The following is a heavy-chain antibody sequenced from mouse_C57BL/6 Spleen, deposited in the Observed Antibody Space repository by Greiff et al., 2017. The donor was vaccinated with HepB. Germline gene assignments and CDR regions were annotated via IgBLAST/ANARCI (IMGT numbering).Heavy chain of an antibody. CDR3: APFRGYYAMDY. CDR1: GYTFTDYY. D-gene: IGHD3-3*01. J-gene: IGHJ4*01. CDR2: INPNNGGT. Sequence: EVQLQQSGPELVKPGASVKISCKASGYTFTDYYMNWVKQSHGKSLEWIGDINPNNGGTSYNQKFKGKATLTVDKSSSTAYMELRSLTSEDSAVYYCAPFRGYYAMDYWGQGTSVTVSS. V-gene: IGHV1-26*01.